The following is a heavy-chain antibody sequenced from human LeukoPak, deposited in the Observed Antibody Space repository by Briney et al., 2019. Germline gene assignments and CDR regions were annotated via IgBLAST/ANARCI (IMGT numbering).Heavy chain of an antibody. CDR1: GFTFSSYA. V-gene: IGHV3-23*01. D-gene: IGHD2-2*01. Sequence: GGSLRLSCAASGFTFSSYATSWVRQAPGKGLEWVSAISGSGGSTYYADSVKGRFTISRDNSKNTLYLQMNSLRAEDTAVYYCAKEHLGYCSSTSCLPGDYGMDVWGQGTTVTVSS. CDR2: ISGSGGST. CDR3: AKEHLGYCSSTSCLPGDYGMDV. J-gene: IGHJ6*02.